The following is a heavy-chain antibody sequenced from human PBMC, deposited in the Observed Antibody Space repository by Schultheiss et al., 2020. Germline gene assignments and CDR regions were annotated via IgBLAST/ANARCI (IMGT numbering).Heavy chain of an antibody. CDR3: ARGPHIYYYYMDV. V-gene: IGHV4-59*01. J-gene: IGHJ6*03. Sequence: SATLSLTCTVYGGSINDYYWSWIRQPPGKGLEWIGYISLSGNTNYNPSLKSRVTISVDTSKNQFSLKLSSVTAADTAVYYCARGPHIYYYYMDVWGKGTTVTVSS. CDR2: ISLSGNT. CDR1: GGSINDYY.